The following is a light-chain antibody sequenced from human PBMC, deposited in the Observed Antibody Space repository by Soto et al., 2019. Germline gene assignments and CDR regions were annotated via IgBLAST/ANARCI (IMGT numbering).Light chain of an antibody. CDR2: EVS. CDR3: SSYAGSNNFGVV. CDR1: SSDVGGYNH. V-gene: IGLV2-8*01. Sequence: QSALTQPPSASGSPGQSVTISCTGTSSDVGGYNHVSWHQQHPGKAPKLMIYEVSKRPSGVPDRFSGSKSGNTASLTVSGLQAEDEADYYCSSYAGSNNFGVVFGGGTKLTVL. J-gene: IGLJ2*01.